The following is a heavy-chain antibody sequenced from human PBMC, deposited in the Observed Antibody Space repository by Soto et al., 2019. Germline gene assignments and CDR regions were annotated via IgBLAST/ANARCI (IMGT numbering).Heavy chain of an antibody. CDR3: ARGYYDILTAFGDYYYYGMDV. CDR1: GYTFTSYG. V-gene: IGHV1-18*04. Sequence: GASVKVSCKASGYTFTSYGISWVRQAPGQGLEWMGWISAYNGNTNYAQKLRGRVTMTTDTSTSTAYMELRSLRSDDTAVYYCARGYYDILTAFGDYYYYGMDVWGQGTTVTVSS. J-gene: IGHJ6*02. D-gene: IGHD3-9*01. CDR2: ISAYNGNT.